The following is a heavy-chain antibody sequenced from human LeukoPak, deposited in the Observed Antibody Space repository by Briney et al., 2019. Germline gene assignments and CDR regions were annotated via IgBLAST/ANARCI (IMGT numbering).Heavy chain of an antibody. CDR1: GYTFTSYY. J-gene: IGHJ5*02. D-gene: IGHD3-16*01. V-gene: IGHV1-46*01. CDR3: ARDGGLVKRVANNWFDP. CDR2: INPSDGSA. Sequence: ASVKVSCKASGYTFTSYYMHWVRQAPGQGLEWMGIINPSDGSANYAQKFQGRVTMTRDTSTSTVYMELSSLRSEDTAVYYCARDGGLVKRVANNWFDPWGQGTLATVSS.